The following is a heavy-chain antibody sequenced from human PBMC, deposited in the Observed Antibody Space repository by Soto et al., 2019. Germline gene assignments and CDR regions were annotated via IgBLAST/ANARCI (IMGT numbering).Heavy chain of an antibody. J-gene: IGHJ4*02. CDR3: ARDGPLHSSSWYDDHFDY. CDR1: GFTFSSYA. V-gene: IGHV3-30-3*01. D-gene: IGHD6-13*01. Sequence: QPGGSLRLSCAASGFTFSSYAMHWVRQAPGKGLEWVAVISYDGSNKYYADSVKGRFTISRDNSKNTLYLQMNSLRAEDTAVYYCARDGPLHSSSWYDDHFDYWGQGTLVTVSS. CDR2: ISYDGSNK.